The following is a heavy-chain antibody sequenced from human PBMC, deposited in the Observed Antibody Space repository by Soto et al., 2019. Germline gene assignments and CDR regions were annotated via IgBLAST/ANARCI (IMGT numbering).Heavy chain of an antibody. CDR2: IYYSGST. CDR1: GGSISSGDYY. D-gene: IGHD3-16*02. Sequence: SETLSLTCTVSGGSISSGDYYWSWIRQPPGKGLEWIGYIYYSGSTYYNPSLKSRVTISVDTSKNQFSLKLSSVTAADTAVYYGAREAVRYYDYVWGSYRRSYYFDYWGQGNLVTVSS. V-gene: IGHV4-30-4*01. CDR3: AREAVRYYDYVWGSYRRSYYFDY. J-gene: IGHJ4*02.